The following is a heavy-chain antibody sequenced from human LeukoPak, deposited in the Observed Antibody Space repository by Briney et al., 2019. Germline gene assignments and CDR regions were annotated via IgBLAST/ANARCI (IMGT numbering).Heavy chain of an antibody. CDR3: ARREAFDV. CDR1: GGSISSFY. Sequence: SETLSLTCTVSGGSISSFYWSWIRHPPGKGLEWIGYVHNSGTTNYSPSLKRRVTISVDTSKNQFSLRLSSVTAADTAVYYCARREAFDVWGQGTMVTVSS. J-gene: IGHJ3*01. CDR2: VHNSGTT. D-gene: IGHD1-26*01. V-gene: IGHV4-59*01.